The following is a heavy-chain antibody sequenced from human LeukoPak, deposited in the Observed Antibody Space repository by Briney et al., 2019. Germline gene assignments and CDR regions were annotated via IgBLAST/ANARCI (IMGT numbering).Heavy chain of an antibody. V-gene: IGHV3-21*01. CDR3: ARGRSSLIDY. D-gene: IGHD1-26*01. CDR1: GFTFNSYS. J-gene: IGHJ4*02. CDR2: ITSSSGYI. Sequence: KTGGSLRLSCAASGFTFNSYSMNWVRQAPGKGLEWVSSITSSSGYIYYADSVDGRFTISRDNAKNSLYLQMNSLRAEDAAVYYCARGRSSLIDYWGQGSLVTVSS.